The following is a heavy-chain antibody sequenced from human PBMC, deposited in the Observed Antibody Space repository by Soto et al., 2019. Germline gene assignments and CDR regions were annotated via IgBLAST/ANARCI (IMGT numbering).Heavy chain of an antibody. CDR3: ARDPSIAVAGEAYFDY. CDR2: ISYDGSNK. J-gene: IGHJ4*02. V-gene: IGHV3-30-3*01. D-gene: IGHD6-19*01. CDR1: GFTFSSYA. Sequence: GGSLRLSCAASGFTFSSYAMHWVRQAPGKGLEWVAVISYDGSNKYYADSVKGRFTISRDNSKNTLYLQMNSLRAEDTAVYYCARDPSIAVAGEAYFDYWGQGTLVTVSS.